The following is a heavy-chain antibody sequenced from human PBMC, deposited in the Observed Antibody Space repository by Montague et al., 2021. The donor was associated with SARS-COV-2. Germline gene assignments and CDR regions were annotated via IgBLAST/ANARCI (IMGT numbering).Heavy chain of an antibody. CDR2: IYYSGSN. D-gene: IGHD2-15*01. J-gene: IGHJ5*02. Sequence: SETLSLTCTVSGGSISSYYWSWIRQPPGKGLEWIGYIYYSGSNNYNPSLKSRVTISVDTSKDQFSLKLSSVTAADTAVYYCARRSLGYCSGGGCYSAFDPWGQGTLVTVSS. CDR3: ARRSLGYCSGGGCYSAFDP. V-gene: IGHV4-59*01. CDR1: GGSISSYY.